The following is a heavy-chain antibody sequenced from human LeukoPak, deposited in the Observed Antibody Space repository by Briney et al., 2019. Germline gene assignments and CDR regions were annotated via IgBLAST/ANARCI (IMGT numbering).Heavy chain of an antibody. J-gene: IGHJ5*02. CDR3: ARADPITIFGVVIMGNWFDP. CDR1: GGTFSSYA. Sequence: SVKVSCKASGGTFSSYAISWVRQAPGQGLEWMGGIIPIFGIANYAQKFQGRVTITTDESTSTAYMELSSLRSEDTAVYYCARADPITIFGVVIMGNWFDPWGQGTLVTVSS. V-gene: IGHV1-69*05. D-gene: IGHD3-3*01. CDR2: IIPIFGIA.